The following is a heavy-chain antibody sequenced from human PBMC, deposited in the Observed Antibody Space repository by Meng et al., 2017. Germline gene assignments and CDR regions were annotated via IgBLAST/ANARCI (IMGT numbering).Heavy chain of an antibody. Sequence: VQLQESGPGLVKPSETLSLTCTVSVGSISSYYWSWIRQPPGKGLEWIGYIYYSGSTNYNPSLKSRVTISVDTSKNQFSLKLSSVTAADTAVYYCARVLPLDTAMVTRAFDIWGQGTMVTVSS. CDR3: ARVLPLDTAMVTRAFDI. CDR2: IYYSGST. CDR1: VGSISSYY. V-gene: IGHV4-59*01. J-gene: IGHJ3*02. D-gene: IGHD5-18*01.